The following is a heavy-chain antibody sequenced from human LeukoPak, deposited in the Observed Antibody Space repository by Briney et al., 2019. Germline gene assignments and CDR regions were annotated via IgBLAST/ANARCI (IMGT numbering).Heavy chain of an antibody. CDR1: DDPINSGVYY. CDR3: ARENYYDSSGFDY. V-gene: IGHV4-39*07. CDR2: INHSGST. J-gene: IGHJ4*02. Sequence: SETLSLTCTVSDDPINSGVYYWSWIRQPPGKGLEWIGEINHSGSTNYNPSLKSRVTISVDTSKNQFSLKLSSVTAADTAVYYCARENYYDSSGFDYWGQGTLVTVSS. D-gene: IGHD3-22*01.